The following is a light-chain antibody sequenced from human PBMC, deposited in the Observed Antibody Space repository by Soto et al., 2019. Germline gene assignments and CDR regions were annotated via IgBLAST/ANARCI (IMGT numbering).Light chain of an antibody. Sequence: QSVLTQPPSASGSPGQSVTISCTGTSSDVGVYNYVSWYQQHPGKAPKLMIYEVSKRPSGVPDRFSGSKSGNTASLTVSWLQAEDEADYYCSSYAGSNNLIFGGGTKLTVL. J-gene: IGLJ2*01. V-gene: IGLV2-8*01. CDR3: SSYAGSNNLI. CDR2: EVS. CDR1: SSDVGVYNY.